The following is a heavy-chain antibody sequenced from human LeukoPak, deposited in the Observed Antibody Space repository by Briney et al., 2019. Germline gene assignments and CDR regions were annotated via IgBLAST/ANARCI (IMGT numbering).Heavy chain of an antibody. CDR1: GGFISSYY. D-gene: IGHD3-22*01. V-gene: IGHV4-59*01. Sequence: SETLSLTCTVSGGFISSYYWSWIRQPPGKGLEWIGYIYYSGSTNYNPSLKSRVTISVDTSKNQFSLKLSSVTAADTAVYYCARVRYYYDSSGYYFYYFDYWGQGTLVTVSS. CDR2: IYYSGST. J-gene: IGHJ4*02. CDR3: ARVRYYYDSSGYYFYYFDY.